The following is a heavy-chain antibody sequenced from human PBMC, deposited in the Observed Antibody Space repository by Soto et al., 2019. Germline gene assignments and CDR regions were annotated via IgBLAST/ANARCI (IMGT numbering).Heavy chain of an antibody. D-gene: IGHD2-2*01. CDR2: ISGNGGST. V-gene: IGHV3-64D*08. CDR1: GFTFSSYA. Sequence: GGSLRLSCSASGFTFSSYAMHWVRQAPGKGLEYVSAISGNGGSTYYADSVKGRFTISRDNSKNTLYLQMGGLRAEDTAVYYCVKDKVVPAATFDYWGQGTLVTVSS. J-gene: IGHJ4*02. CDR3: VKDKVVPAATFDY.